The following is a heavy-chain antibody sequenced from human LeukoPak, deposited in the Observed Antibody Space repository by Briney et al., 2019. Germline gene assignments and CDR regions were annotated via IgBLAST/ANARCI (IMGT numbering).Heavy chain of an antibody. CDR2: VSGSGGTT. CDR3: AKGREVFGDSRFDY. D-gene: IGHD4-17*01. J-gene: IGHJ4*02. CDR1: GFTFSSYA. Sequence: PGGSLRLSCAASGFTFSSYAMSWVRQAPGKGLEWVSTVSGSGGTTYYADSVKGRFTISRDNSKNTLYLQMNRMTAEDTAVYYWAKGREVFGDSRFDYWGQGILVTVSS. V-gene: IGHV3-23*01.